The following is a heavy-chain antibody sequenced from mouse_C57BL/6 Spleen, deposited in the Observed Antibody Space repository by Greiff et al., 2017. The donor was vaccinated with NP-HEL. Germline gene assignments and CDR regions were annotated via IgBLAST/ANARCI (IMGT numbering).Heavy chain of an antibody. D-gene: IGHD2-4*01. Sequence: VQLQQPGAELVRPGSSVKLSCKASGYTFTSYWMHWVKQRPIQGLEWIGNIDPSDSETHYNQKFKDKATLTVDKSSSTAYMQLSSLTSEDSAVYYCARYDYDVTWFAYWGQGTLVTVSA. CDR2: IDPSDSET. J-gene: IGHJ3*01. CDR3: ARYDYDVTWFAY. CDR1: GYTFTSYW. V-gene: IGHV1-52*01.